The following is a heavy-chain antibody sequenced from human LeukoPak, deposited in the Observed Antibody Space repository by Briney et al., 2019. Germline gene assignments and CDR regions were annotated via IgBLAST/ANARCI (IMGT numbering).Heavy chain of an antibody. D-gene: IGHD1-26*01. CDR2: INHSGST. V-gene: IGHV4-34*01. J-gene: IGHJ3*02. CDR3: ASGLLGYSGSYEGRTRVYSAAFDI. Sequence: PSETLSLTCAVYGGSFSGYYWSWIRQPPGKGLEWIGEINHSGSTNYNPSLKSRVTIPVDTSKNQFSLKLSSVTAADTAVYYCASGLLGYSGSYEGRTRVYSAAFDIWGQGTMVTVSS. CDR1: GGSFSGYY.